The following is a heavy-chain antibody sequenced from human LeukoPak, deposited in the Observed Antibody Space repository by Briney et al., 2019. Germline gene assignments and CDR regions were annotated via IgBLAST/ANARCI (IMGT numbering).Heavy chain of an antibody. J-gene: IGHJ4*02. Sequence: GRSLRLSCAASGFTFSSYGIHWVRQAPGKGLEWVAVISYDGSNKYYADSVKGRFTISRDNSKNTLYLQMNSLRAEDTAVYYCARSNRYDSSGLDYWGQGTLVTVSS. CDR3: ARSNRYDSSGLDY. CDR2: ISYDGSNK. D-gene: IGHD3-22*01. V-gene: IGHV3-30*03. CDR1: GFTFSSYG.